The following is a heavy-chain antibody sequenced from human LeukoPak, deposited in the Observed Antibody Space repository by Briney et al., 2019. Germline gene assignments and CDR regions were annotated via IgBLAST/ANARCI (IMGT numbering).Heavy chain of an antibody. J-gene: IGHJ4*02. Sequence: PSQTLSLTCTVSGGSISSGDYYWSWLRQPPGKGLEWIGYIYYSGSTYYNPSLKSRVTISVDTSKNQFSLKLSSVTAADTAVYYCASMTTVTTFDYWGQGTLVTVSS. V-gene: IGHV4-30-4*01. CDR2: IYYSGST. CDR3: ASMTTVTTFDY. CDR1: GGSISSGDYY. D-gene: IGHD4-17*01.